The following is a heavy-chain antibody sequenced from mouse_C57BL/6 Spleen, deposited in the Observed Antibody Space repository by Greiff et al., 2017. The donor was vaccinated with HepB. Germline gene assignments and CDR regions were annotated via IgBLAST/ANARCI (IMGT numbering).Heavy chain of an antibody. CDR3: ARGGGNPSYAMDY. J-gene: IGHJ4*01. Sequence: VQLKESGPGMVKPSQSLSLTCTVTGYSITSGYDWHWIRHFPGNKLEWMGYISYSGSTNYNPSLKSRISITHDTSKNHFFLKLNSVTTEDTATYYCARGGGNPSYAMDYWGQGTSVTVSS. CDR2: ISYSGST. CDR1: GYSITSGYD. D-gene: IGHD2-1*01. V-gene: IGHV3-1*01.